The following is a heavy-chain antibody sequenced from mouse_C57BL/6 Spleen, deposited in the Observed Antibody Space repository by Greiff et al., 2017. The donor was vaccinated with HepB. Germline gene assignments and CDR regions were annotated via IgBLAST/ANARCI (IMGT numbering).Heavy chain of an antibody. V-gene: IGHV1-69*01. CDR1: GYTFTSYW. CDR3: ATAQATDAMDY. J-gene: IGHJ4*01. CDR2: IDPSDSYT. Sequence: QVQLQQPGAELVMPGASVKLSCKASGYTFTSYWMHWVKQRPGQGLEWIGEIDPSDSYTNYNQKFKGKSTLTVDKSSSTAYMQLSSLTYEDSAVYYCATAQATDAMDYWGQGTSVTVSS. D-gene: IGHD3-2*02.